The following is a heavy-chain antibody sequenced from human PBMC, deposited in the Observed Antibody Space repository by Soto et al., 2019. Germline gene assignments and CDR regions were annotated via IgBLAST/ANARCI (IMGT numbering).Heavy chain of an antibody. CDR1: GFTFSNYV. CDR3: ARAGRQWLDAWYFDL. Sequence: PGGSLRLSCAASGFTFSNYVMNWVRQAPGKGLEWVSSISSSSSYIYYADSVKGRFTISRDNAKNSLYLQMNSLRAEDTAVYYCARAGRQWLDAWYFDLWGRGTLVTVSS. J-gene: IGHJ2*01. V-gene: IGHV3-21*01. D-gene: IGHD6-19*01. CDR2: ISSSSSYI.